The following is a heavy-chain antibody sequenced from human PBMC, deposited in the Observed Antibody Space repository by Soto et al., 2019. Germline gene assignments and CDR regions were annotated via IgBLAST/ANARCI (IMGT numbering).Heavy chain of an antibody. V-gene: IGHV4-4*07. CDR2: MYNSERT. Sequence: PSETLSLTCTVSGGSISGCYWSWIRQPAGKGLEWIGRMYNSERTNYNPSLKSRVTMSMDTSKNQFSLKLTSVTAADTAVYFCAREPLAHSYFDLWGQGTLVTVSS. CDR1: GGSISGCY. J-gene: IGHJ4*02. CDR3: AREPLAHSYFDL.